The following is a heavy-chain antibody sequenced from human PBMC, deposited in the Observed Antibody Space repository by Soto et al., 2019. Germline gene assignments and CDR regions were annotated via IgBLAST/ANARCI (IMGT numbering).Heavy chain of an antibody. CDR1: GFTFSSHA. Sequence: EVQLLESGGGLVQPGGSLRLSCAGSGFTFSSHAVSWVRQAPGKGLECVSSITNTGGSTYYADSVKGRFTISRDNSKNTVYLQMNSLRAEDTAGYYCAKAGYGSGSYYTLSFDYWGQGSLVTVSS. D-gene: IGHD3-10*01. CDR2: ITNTGGST. J-gene: IGHJ4*02. V-gene: IGHV3-23*01. CDR3: AKAGYGSGSYYTLSFDY.